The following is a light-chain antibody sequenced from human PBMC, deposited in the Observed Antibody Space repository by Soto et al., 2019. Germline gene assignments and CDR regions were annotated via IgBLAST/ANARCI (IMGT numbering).Light chain of an antibody. Sequence: DIQMTQSPSTLSASVGDRVTITCRASHSVSRWLAWYQQKPGKAPKLLIYKASTLESGVPSRFSGSGSGTEFTLAISSLQPDDYANYYCQQYNDNWTFGQGTKVEIK. J-gene: IGKJ1*01. CDR3: QQYNDNWT. CDR1: HSVSRW. CDR2: KAS. V-gene: IGKV1-5*03.